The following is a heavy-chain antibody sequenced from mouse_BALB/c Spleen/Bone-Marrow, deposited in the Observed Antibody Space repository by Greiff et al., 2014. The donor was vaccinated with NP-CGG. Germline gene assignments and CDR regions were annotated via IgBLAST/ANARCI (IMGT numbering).Heavy chain of an antibody. CDR2: IRNKANGYTT. CDR3: ARDYSGYFDF. CDR1: GFTFTDYF. D-gene: IGHD5-1*01. V-gene: IGHV7-3*02. Sequence: EVKLMESGGGLVQPGGSLRLSCTTSGFTFTDYFMTWVRQPPGKALEWLGFIRNKANGYTTEYNPSVKGRFTISRDTSQGTLYLQMNTLRAEDSAIYFCARDYSGYFDFWGQGTTLTVSS. J-gene: IGHJ2*01.